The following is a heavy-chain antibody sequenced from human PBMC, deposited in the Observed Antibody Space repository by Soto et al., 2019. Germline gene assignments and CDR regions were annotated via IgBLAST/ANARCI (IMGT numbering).Heavy chain of an antibody. V-gene: IGHV4-31*03. CDR1: GSSISSGGYY. CDR2: IYYSGST. D-gene: IGHD4-17*01. CDR3: ARQFSVYGDYGRYFDF. J-gene: IGHJ4*02. Sequence: SETLSLTCTVSGSSISSGGYYWSWIRQHPGKGLEWIGYIYYSGSTYYNPSLKSRVTISVDTSKNQFSLKLSSVTAADTAVYYCARQFSVYGDYGRYFDFWGQGTLVTVSS.